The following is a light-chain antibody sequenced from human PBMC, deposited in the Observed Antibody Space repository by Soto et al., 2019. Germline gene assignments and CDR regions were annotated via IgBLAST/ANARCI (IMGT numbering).Light chain of an antibody. CDR3: QQYNNWPPT. CDR1: QSARSS. J-gene: IGKJ5*01. CDR2: DVS. Sequence: EVVITQSTATLSVSPGERATLSCKASQSARSSLGWYQQKPGQPPRLLIHDVSIRATGIPARFNGSGSGTEFTLTISSLQSEDFAVYYCQQYNNWPPTFGQGTRLEIK. V-gene: IGKV3-15*01.